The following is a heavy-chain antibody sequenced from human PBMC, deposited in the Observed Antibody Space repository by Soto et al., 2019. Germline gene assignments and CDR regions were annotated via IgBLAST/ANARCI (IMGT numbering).Heavy chain of an antibody. CDR2: IKSKTDGGTT. J-gene: IGHJ4*02. CDR3: TTDHEGHNSSGYRDY. D-gene: IGHD3-22*01. CDR1: GFTFSNAW. Sequence: PVGSLRLSCAASGFTFSNAWMSWVRQAPGKGLEWVGRIKSKTDGGTTDYAAPVKGRFTISRDDSKNTLYLQMNSLKTEDTAVYYCTTDHEGHNSSGYRDYRGQGTLVTVSS. V-gene: IGHV3-15*01.